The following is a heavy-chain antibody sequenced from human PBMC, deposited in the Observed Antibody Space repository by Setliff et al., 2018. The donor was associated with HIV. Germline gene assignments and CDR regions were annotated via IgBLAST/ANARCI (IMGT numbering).Heavy chain of an antibody. J-gene: IGHJ4*02. Sequence: SETLSLTCAVYGGSFSGYYWSWIRQPPGEGLEWIGEINHSGSTNYNPSLKSRVTISVDTSKNQFSLKLSSVTAADTAVYYCARRIYGNNPYFDYWSQGTLVTVS. CDR2: INHSGST. D-gene: IGHD4-17*01. CDR3: ARRIYGNNPYFDY. CDR1: GGSFSGYY. V-gene: IGHV4-34*01.